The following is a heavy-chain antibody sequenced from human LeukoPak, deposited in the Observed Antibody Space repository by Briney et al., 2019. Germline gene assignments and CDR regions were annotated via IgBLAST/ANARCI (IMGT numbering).Heavy chain of an antibody. J-gene: IGHJ4*02. CDR1: GYTFTGYY. CDR3: ARDRGGSYVDY. CDR2: INPNSGGT. Sequence: ASVKVSCKASGYTFTGYYMHWVRQAPGQGLEWMGWINPNSGGTNYAQKFQGWVTMTRDTSIRTVYMELSSLRSDDTAIYYCARDRGGSYVDYWGQGTLVTVSS. V-gene: IGHV1-2*04. D-gene: IGHD1-26*01.